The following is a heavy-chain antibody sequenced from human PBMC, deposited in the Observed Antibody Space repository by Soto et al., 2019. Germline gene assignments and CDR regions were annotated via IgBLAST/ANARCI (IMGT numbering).Heavy chain of an antibody. D-gene: IGHD6-6*01. J-gene: IGHJ6*02. CDR3: TRDEYSSSSGYYYYGMDV. V-gene: IGHV3-49*03. CDR2: IRSKAYGGTT. CDR1: GFTFGDYA. Sequence: GGSLRLSCTASGFTFGDYAMSWFRQAPGKGLEWVGFIRSKAYGGTTEYAASVKGRFTISRDDSKSIAYLQMNSLKTEDTAVYYCTRDEYSSSSGYYYYGMDVWGQGTTVTV.